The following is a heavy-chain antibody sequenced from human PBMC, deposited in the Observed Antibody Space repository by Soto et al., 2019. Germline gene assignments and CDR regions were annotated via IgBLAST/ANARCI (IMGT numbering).Heavy chain of an antibody. CDR2: INHSGST. Sequence: QVQLQQWGAGLLKPSETLSLTCAVYGGSFSGYYWSWIRQPPGKGLEWIGEINHSGSTNYNPSLKSRVTISVDTSKNQFSLKLSSVTAADTAVYYCARGRGVGATGTFDYWGQGTLVTVSS. D-gene: IGHD1-26*01. CDR3: ARGRGVGATGTFDY. CDR1: GGSFSGYY. V-gene: IGHV4-34*01. J-gene: IGHJ4*02.